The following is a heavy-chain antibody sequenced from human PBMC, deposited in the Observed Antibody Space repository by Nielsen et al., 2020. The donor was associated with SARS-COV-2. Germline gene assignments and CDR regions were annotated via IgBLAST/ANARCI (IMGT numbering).Heavy chain of an antibody. V-gene: IGHV3-33*08. CDR2: IWYDGSNK. J-gene: IGHJ6*02. Sequence: GGSLSLSCVASGFTFSGSAMHWVCQAPGKGLVWVAVIWYDGSNKYYADSVKGRFTISRDNSKNTLYLQMNNLRAEDTAVYYCARSASPFYGMDVWGQGTTVTVSS. CDR3: ARSASPFYGMDV. CDR1: GFTFSGSA.